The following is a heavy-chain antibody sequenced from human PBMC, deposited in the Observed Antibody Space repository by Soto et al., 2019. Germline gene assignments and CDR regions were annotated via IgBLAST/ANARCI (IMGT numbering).Heavy chain of an antibody. Sequence: GESLKISCKGSGYSFTSYWIGWVRQMPGKGLEWMGIIYPGDSDTRYSPSLQGQVTISADKSISTAYLQWSSLKASDTAMYYCARHPNYGGNSYYYYGMDVWGQGTTVTVSS. V-gene: IGHV5-51*01. CDR1: GYSFTSYW. J-gene: IGHJ6*02. CDR2: IYPGDSDT. CDR3: ARHPNYGGNSYYYYGMDV. D-gene: IGHD4-17*01.